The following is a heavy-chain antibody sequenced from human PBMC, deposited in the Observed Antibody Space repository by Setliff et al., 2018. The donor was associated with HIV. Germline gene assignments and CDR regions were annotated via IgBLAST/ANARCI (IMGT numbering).Heavy chain of an antibody. J-gene: IGHJ4*02. CDR2: IYSNGIT. CDR3: ARLPRGPWRWDY. Sequence: SETLSLTCTVSGGSIGVDCWSWIRQPPGKGLEWIGYIYSNGITRYNPSLKSRVTISLDTSKIEFSLTLKSVTAADTAIYYCARLPRGPWRWDYWGQGTPVTVSS. D-gene: IGHD5-12*01. V-gene: IGHV4-4*09. CDR1: GGSIGVDC.